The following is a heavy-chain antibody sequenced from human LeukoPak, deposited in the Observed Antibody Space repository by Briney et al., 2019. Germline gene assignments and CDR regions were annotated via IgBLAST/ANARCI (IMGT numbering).Heavy chain of an antibody. V-gene: IGHV4-61*02. CDR3: ARLTGYDWESSYDY. CDR2: IYTSGST. Sequence: SETLFLTCSVAGGSISSSSYYWSWIRQPAGKGLEWIGRIYTSGSTNYNPSLKSRVTISVDTSKNQFSLKLSSVTAADTAVYYCARLTGYDWESSYDYWGQGTLVTVSS. J-gene: IGHJ4*02. CDR1: GGSISSSSYY. D-gene: IGHD5-12*01.